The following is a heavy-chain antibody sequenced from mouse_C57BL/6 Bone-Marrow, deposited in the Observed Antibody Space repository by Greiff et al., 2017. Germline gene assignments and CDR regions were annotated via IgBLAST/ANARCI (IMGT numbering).Heavy chain of an antibody. CDR1: GFNIKDDY. CDR2: IDPENGDT. CDR3: TTGDDGYYVYYFDY. V-gene: IGHV14-4*01. Sequence: EVQLQQSGAELVRPGASVKLSCTASGFNIKDDYMHWVKQRPEQGLEWIGWIDPENGDTEYASKFQGKATITADTSSNTAYLQLSSLTSEDTAVYYCTTGDDGYYVYYFDYWGQGTTLTVSS. J-gene: IGHJ2*01. D-gene: IGHD2-3*01.